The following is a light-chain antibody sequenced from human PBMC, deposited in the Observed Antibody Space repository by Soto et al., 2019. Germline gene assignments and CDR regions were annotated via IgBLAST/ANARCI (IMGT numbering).Light chain of an antibody. Sequence: QPVLTQSPSVSASLGASVKFTCTLSSGHSSYAIAWHQQQPEKGPRFLMKVNSDGSQTKGDGIPDRFSGSSSGAERSLTISSLQSEDEADYYCQTWGSGTVVFGGGTTLTVL. J-gene: IGLJ2*01. CDR3: QTWGSGTVV. CDR2: VNSDGSQ. CDR1: SGHSSYA. V-gene: IGLV4-69*01.